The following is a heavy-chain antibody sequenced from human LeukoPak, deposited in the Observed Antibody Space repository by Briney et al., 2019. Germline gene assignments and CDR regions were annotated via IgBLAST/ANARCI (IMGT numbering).Heavy chain of an antibody. CDR3: ARDLSSSWYSLGY. Sequence: PGGSLRLSCAASGIAFGDYGMNWVRQAPGKGLEWVAGINWDGGATGYVESVKGRFTISRDNARRFLYLQMDSLRVEDTAFYYCARDLSSSWYSLGYWGQGTQVIVSS. CDR2: INWDGGAT. V-gene: IGHV3-20*04. CDR1: GIAFGDYG. J-gene: IGHJ4*02. D-gene: IGHD6-13*01.